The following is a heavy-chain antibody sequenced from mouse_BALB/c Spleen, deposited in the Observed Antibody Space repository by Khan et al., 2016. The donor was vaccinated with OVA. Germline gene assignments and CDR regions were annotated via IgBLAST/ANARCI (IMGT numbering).Heavy chain of an antibody. CDR1: DFNIKDYY. J-gene: IGHJ3*01. V-gene: IGHV14-1*02. CDR2: IDPENGET. CDR3: ARSGYSAWFAY. Sequence: VQLQQSGAELVRPGALVKLSCKASDFNIKDYYMHWVKQRPEQGLEWIGWIDPENGETVYDPKFQGKAIMTADTSSNIAYLQLSSLTSEDTAVYYCARSGYSAWFAYWGQGTLVTVSA.